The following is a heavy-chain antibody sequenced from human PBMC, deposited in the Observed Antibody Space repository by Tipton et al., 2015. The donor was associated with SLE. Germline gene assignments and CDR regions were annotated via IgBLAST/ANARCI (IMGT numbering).Heavy chain of an antibody. D-gene: IGHD3-10*01. Sequence: TLSLTCAVYGGSFSGYYWSWIRQPPGKGLEWIGEINHSGSTNYNPSLKSRVTISVDTSKNQFSLKLSSVTAADTAVYYCARGPGGRDAFDIWGQGTMVTVSS. J-gene: IGHJ3*02. CDR1: GGSFSGYY. CDR2: INHSGST. CDR3: ARGPGGRDAFDI. V-gene: IGHV4-34*01.